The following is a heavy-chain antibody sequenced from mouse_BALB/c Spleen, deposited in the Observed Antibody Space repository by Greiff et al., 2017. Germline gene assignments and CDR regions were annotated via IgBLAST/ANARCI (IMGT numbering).Heavy chain of an antibody. J-gene: IGHJ4*01. CDR3: ARRYDVAMDY. Sequence: QVQLQQSGAELAKPGASVKMSCKASGYTFTSYWMHWVKQRPGQGLEWIGYINPSTGYTEYNQKFKDKATLTADKSSSTAYMQLSSLTSEDSAVYYCARRYDVAMDYWGQGTSVTVAS. CDR1: GYTFTSYW. V-gene: IGHV1-7*01. CDR2: INPSTGYT. D-gene: IGHD2-14*01.